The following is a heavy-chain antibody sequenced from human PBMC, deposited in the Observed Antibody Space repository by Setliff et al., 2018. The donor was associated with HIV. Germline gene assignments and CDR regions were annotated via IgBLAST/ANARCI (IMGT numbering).Heavy chain of an antibody. CDR3: ARENYNFWSGYYYYYYGMDV. Sequence: ASVKVSCKASGYTLTSYGISWVRQAPGQGLEWMGWISAYNGNTNYAQKLQGRVTMTTDTSTSTAYMELRSLRSDDTAVYYCARENYNFWSGYYYYYYGMDVWGQGTTVTVSS. CDR2: ISAYNGNT. CDR1: GYTLTSYG. J-gene: IGHJ6*02. V-gene: IGHV1-18*01. D-gene: IGHD3-3*01.